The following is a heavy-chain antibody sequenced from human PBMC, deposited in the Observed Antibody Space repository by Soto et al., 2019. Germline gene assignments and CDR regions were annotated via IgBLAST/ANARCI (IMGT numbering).Heavy chain of an antibody. J-gene: IGHJ5*02. Sequence: PGSSPRLCCAACEFTFSGYGMHGVRQAPGKGLEGVAVIWYDGSNKYYADSVKGRFTISRDNSKNTLYLQMNSLRAEDTAVYYCPRQRRHWPSLGSIHPRCQGPFVT. V-gene: IGHV3-33*01. CDR2: IWYDGSNK. D-gene: IGHD3-3*02. CDR1: EFTFSGYG. CDR3: PRQRRHWPSLGSIHP.